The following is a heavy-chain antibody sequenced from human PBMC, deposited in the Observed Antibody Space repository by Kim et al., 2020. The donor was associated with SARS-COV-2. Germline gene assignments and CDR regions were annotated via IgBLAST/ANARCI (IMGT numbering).Heavy chain of an antibody. CDR2: RAGSGDKT. D-gene: IGHD1-1*01. J-gene: IGHJ3*01. V-gene: IGHV3-23*01. CDR3: AKDGGEYNWNDAFDV. Sequence: GGSLRLSCAASGFAFSNYAMSWVRQAPGKGLEWVSGRAGSGDKTFYADSVKGRFTISRDNSMNTLYLQMNSLRAEDTAIYYCAKDGGEYNWNDAFDVWGQGTMVTVSS. CDR1: GFAFSNYA.